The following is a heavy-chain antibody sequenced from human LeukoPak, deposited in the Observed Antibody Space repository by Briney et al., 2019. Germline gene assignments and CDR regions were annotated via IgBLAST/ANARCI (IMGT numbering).Heavy chain of an antibody. V-gene: IGHV3-23*01. D-gene: IGHD4-17*01. CDR3: AKDEVTVTTGLYYFDY. CDR1: GFTFSSYA. CDR2: ISGSGGST. J-gene: IGHJ4*02. Sequence: GGSLRLSCAASGFTFSSYAMSWVRQAPGEGLEWVSAISGSGGSTYYADSVKGRFTISRDNSKNTLYLQMNSLRAEDTAVYYCAKDEVTVTTGLYYFDYWGQGTLVTVSS.